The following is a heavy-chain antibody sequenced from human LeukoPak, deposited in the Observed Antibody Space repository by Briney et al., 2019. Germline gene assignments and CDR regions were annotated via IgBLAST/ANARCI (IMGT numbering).Heavy chain of an antibody. CDR3: ARSADSSGFPYY. J-gene: IGHJ4*02. V-gene: IGHV3-23*01. CDR1: GFTFSSYA. Sequence: GGSLRLSCAASGFTFSSYAMSWVRQAPGKGLEWVSAIRGSGGSTYYADSVKGRFTISRDNSKNTLYLQMNSLRAEDTAVYYCARSADSSGFPYYWGQGTLVTVSS. CDR2: IRGSGGST. D-gene: IGHD3-22*01.